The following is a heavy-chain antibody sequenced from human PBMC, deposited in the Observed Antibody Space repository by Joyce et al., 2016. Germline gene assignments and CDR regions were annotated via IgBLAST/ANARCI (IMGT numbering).Heavy chain of an antibody. CDR3: ARVGATTFY. CDR2: INGNGTMT. V-gene: IGHV3-74*01. D-gene: IGHD1-26*01. J-gene: IGHJ4*02. CDR1: GFNFNAYW. Sequence: EVELVESGGGLVRPGGSLRLSCAASGFNFNAYWMYWVRLVPGTGLEWVSRINGNGTMTNYADSVKGRLTISRDNTKSTLYLQMNGLRVEDTAVYYCARVGATTFYWGQGTQVTVSS.